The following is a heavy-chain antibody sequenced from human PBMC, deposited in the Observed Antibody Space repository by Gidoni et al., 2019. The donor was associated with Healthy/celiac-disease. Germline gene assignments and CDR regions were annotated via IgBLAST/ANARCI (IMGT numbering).Heavy chain of an antibody. J-gene: IGHJ4*02. CDR2: ISWNSGSI. V-gene: IGHV3-9*01. D-gene: IGHD3-22*01. CDR1: GFTFDDYA. Sequence: EVQLVESGGGLVQPGRSLRLSCAASGFTFDDYAMHWVRQAPGKGLEWVSGISWNSGSIGYADSVKGRFTISRDNAKNSLYLQMNSLRAEDTALYYCAKETTYYYDSSGCFDYWGQGTLVTVSS. CDR3: AKETTYYYDSSGCFDY.